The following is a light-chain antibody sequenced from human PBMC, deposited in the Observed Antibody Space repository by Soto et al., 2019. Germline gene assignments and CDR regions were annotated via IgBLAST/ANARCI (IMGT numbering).Light chain of an antibody. V-gene: IGKV1-39*01. CDR2: SAS. CDR1: QSVSNY. Sequence: DVPMTQSPSSLSASVGDRVTITCRASQSVSNYLNWYQQKPGKAPNLLIYSASTLQSGVPSRFSGSGSGTDFTLTISSLQLEDFATFYCQQSYITPPTTFGQGTKLEIK. J-gene: IGKJ2*01. CDR3: QQSYITPPTT.